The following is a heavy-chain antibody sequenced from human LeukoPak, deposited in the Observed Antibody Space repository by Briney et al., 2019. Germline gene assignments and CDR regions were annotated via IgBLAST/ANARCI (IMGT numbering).Heavy chain of an antibody. Sequence: GGSLRLSCAASGFTFSSYSMNWVRQAPGKELEWVSSISSSSSYIYYADSVKGRFTISRDNAKNSLYLQMNSLRAEDTAVYYCARDSVDTAMAYPLATWYGMDVWGQGTTVTVSS. CDR1: GFTFSSYS. CDR3: ARDSVDTAMAYPLATWYGMDV. V-gene: IGHV3-21*01. CDR2: ISSSSSYI. J-gene: IGHJ6*02. D-gene: IGHD5-18*01.